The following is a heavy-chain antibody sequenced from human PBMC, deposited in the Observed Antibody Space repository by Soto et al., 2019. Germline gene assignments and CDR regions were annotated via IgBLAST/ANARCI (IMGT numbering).Heavy chain of an antibody. CDR2: ISGSGGST. CDR1: GFTFSIYA. CDR3: AKDRGEYGMDV. D-gene: IGHD3-3*01. J-gene: IGHJ6*02. V-gene: IGHV3-23*01. Sequence: EVPLLESGGNLVQPGGSLRISCAASGFTFSIYAMSWVRQAPGKGLEWVSVISGSGGSTYYADSVKGRFTISRDNSKSTLYLQMNSLRAEDTAVYYCAKDRGEYGMDVWGQGTTVTVSS.